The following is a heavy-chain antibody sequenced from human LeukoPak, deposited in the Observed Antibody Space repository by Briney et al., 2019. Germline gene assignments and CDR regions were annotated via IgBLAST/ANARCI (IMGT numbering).Heavy chain of an antibody. J-gene: IGHJ5*02. CDR3: AGVSFYYGSGSYYSSFDP. CDR2: IYYSWST. Sequence: SETLSLTCTVSGGSISSYYWSWIRQPPGKGLEWIGYIYYSWSTNYNPSLKSRVTISVDTSKNQFSLKLSSVTAANTAVYYCAGVSFYYGSGSYYSSFDPWGQGTLVTVSS. CDR1: GGSISSYY. D-gene: IGHD3-10*01. V-gene: IGHV4-59*01.